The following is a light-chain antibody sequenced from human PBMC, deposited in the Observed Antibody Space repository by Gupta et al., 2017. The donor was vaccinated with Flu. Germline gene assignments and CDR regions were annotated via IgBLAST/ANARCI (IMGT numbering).Light chain of an antibody. V-gene: IGLV2-8*01. Sequence: SVTIYCTGTSSDVGGFKYVSWDQQHPGKVPKIMIYEVSQRPSGVPDRFSGSKSGYTASLTVSGLQAEDEADYYCSSYAGSDKDVFGTGTKVTVL. CDR1: SSDVGGFKY. J-gene: IGLJ1*01. CDR3: SSYAGSDKDV. CDR2: EVS.